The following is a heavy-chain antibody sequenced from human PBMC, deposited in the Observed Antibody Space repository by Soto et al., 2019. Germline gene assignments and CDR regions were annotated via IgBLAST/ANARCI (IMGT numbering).Heavy chain of an antibody. J-gene: IGHJ6*02. CDR3: ATTTVTPTYWYYYGMDV. CDR2: IYPGDSDT. Sequence: GESLKISCKGSGYSFTSYWNGWVRQMPGKGLEWMGIIYPGDSDTRYSPSFQGQVTISADKSISTAYLQWSSLKASDTAMYYCATTTVTPTYWYYYGMDVWGQGTTVTVSS. V-gene: IGHV5-51*01. CDR1: GYSFTSYW. D-gene: IGHD4-17*01.